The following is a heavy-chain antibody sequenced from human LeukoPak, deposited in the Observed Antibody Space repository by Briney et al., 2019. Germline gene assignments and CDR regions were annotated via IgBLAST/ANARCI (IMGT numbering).Heavy chain of an antibody. Sequence: GSLRLSCAASGFTFSNAWMSWIRQPPGKGLEWIGEINHSGSTNYNPSLKSRVTISVDTSKNQFSLKLSSVTAADTAVYYCARRVSGYSYGPRVRDYWGQGTLVTVSS. J-gene: IGHJ4*02. CDR2: INHSGST. D-gene: IGHD5-18*01. CDR3: ARRVSGYSYGPRVRDY. CDR1: GFTFSNAW. V-gene: IGHV4-34*01.